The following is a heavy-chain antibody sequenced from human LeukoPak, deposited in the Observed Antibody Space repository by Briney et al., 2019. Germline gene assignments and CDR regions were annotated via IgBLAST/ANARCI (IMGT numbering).Heavy chain of an antibody. CDR1: GFTFSSYW. CDR3: ARVDVDYSYGLGY. Sequence: PGGSLRLSCAASGFTFSSYWMSWVRQAPGEGLEWVANIKQDGSEKYYVDSVKGRFTISRDNAKNSLYLQMNSLRAEDTAVYYCARVDVDYSYGLGYWGQGTLVTVSS. V-gene: IGHV3-7*01. J-gene: IGHJ4*02. D-gene: IGHD5-18*01. CDR2: IKQDGSEK.